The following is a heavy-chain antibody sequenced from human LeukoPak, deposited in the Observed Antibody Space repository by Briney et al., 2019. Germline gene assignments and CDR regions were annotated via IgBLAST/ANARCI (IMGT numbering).Heavy chain of an antibody. Sequence: SETLSLTCTVSGGSISSSSYYWGWIRQPPGKGLEWIGSIYYSGSTYYNPSLKSRVTISVDTSKNQFSLKLSSVTTADTAVYYWARQGSDIVVVPAARRGYYFDYWGHGTLVSVSS. CDR3: ARQGSDIVVVPAARRGYYFDY. CDR2: IYYSGST. V-gene: IGHV4-39*01. CDR1: GGSISSSSYY. J-gene: IGHJ4*01. D-gene: IGHD2-2*01.